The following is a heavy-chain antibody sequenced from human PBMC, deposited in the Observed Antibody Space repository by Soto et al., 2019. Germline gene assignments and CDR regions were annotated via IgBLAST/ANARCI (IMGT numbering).Heavy chain of an antibody. J-gene: IGHJ6*03. Sequence: GGSLRLSCAASGFTFSSYSMNWVRQAPGKGLEWVSYISSSSSTIYYAVSVKGRFTISRDNAKNSLYLQMNSLRAEDTAVYYCARPCSGGSCLYYYYYMDVWGKGTTVTVSS. D-gene: IGHD2-15*01. CDR1: GFTFSSYS. CDR3: ARPCSGGSCLYYYYYMDV. CDR2: ISSSSSTI. V-gene: IGHV3-48*01.